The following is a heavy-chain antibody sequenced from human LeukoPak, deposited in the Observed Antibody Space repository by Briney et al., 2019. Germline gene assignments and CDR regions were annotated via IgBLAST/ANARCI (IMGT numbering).Heavy chain of an antibody. V-gene: IGHV3-48*03. CDR1: GFTFSSYE. CDR3: AREDIRLDYFDY. Sequence: GGSLRLSCAASGFTFSSYEMNWVRQAPGRGLEWVSYISGSGVTMYYADSVKGRFSISRDDAKNSLYLQMNSLRAEDTAVYYCAREDIRLDYFDYWGQGTLVTVSS. J-gene: IGHJ4*02. CDR2: ISGSGVTM. D-gene: IGHD6-19*01.